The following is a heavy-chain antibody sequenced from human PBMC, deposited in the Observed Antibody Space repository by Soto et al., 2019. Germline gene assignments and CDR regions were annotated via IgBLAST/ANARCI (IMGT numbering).Heavy chain of an antibody. V-gene: IGHV4-59*01. J-gene: IGHJ4*02. Sequence: QVQLQESGPGLVKPSETLSLTCTVSGGSISSYYWRWIRQPPGKGLEWIGYIYYSGSTNYNPSLKSRVTISVDTSKNQFCLKLSSVTAADTAVYYCARGEYYGELDYWGQGTLVTVSS. CDR1: GGSISSYY. CDR3: ARGEYYGELDY. D-gene: IGHD4-17*01. CDR2: IYYSGST.